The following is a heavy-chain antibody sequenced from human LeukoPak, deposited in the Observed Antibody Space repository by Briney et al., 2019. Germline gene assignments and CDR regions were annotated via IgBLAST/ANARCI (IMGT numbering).Heavy chain of an antibody. Sequence: GASVKVSCKASGYTFTSYGISWVRQAPGQGLEWMGWISAYNGNTNYAQKLQGRVTMTTDTSTSTAYVELRSLRSDDTAVYYCAFDGSGNEFDPWGQGTLVTVSS. CDR1: GYTFTSYG. J-gene: IGHJ5*02. D-gene: IGHD3-10*01. CDR3: AFDGSGNEFDP. V-gene: IGHV1-18*01. CDR2: ISAYNGNT.